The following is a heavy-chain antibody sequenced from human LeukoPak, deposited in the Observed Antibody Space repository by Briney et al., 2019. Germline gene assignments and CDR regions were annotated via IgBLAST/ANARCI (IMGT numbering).Heavy chain of an antibody. CDR3: ARGYGSGSYFTLGY. CDR2: INSDGSST. D-gene: IGHD3-10*01. CDR1: GVTFSSYW. V-gene: IGHV3-74*01. Sequence: GGSLRLSCAGSGVTFSSYWMHWVRQAPGKGLVWVSRINSDGSSTSYADSVKGRFTISRDNAKNTLYLQMNSLRAEDTAVYYCARGYGSGSYFTLGYWGQGTLVTVSS. J-gene: IGHJ4*02.